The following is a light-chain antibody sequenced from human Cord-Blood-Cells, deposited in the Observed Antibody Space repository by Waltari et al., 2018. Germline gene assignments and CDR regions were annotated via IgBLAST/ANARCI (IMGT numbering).Light chain of an antibody. Sequence: DIQMTQSPSSLSASVGDRVTITCRASQSISSYLNWYQQKPGKAPKLLIYAASSLQSGVPSRFSGSGSGTDFTLTISSLQPEDFATYYCQQSYSTHTWTFGQGTKVKIK. CDR1: QSISSY. CDR2: AAS. V-gene: IGKV1-39*01. CDR3: QQSYSTHTWT. J-gene: IGKJ1*01.